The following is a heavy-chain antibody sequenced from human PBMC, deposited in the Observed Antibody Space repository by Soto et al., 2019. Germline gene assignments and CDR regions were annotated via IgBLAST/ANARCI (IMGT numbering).Heavy chain of an antibody. CDR1: GYTFTTYY. V-gene: IGHV1-46*01. CDR2: IDPGGGST. Sequence: ASVKVSCKTSGYTFTTYYMHWVRQSPGQGLEWMGIIDPGGGSTTYAQNFQGRVTMTRDTSTSTVYMELSSLRSEDTAVYYCARDRGPSSGYYPYWFDPWGQGTLVTVSS. CDR3: ARDRGPSSGYYPYWFDP. D-gene: IGHD3-22*01. J-gene: IGHJ5*02.